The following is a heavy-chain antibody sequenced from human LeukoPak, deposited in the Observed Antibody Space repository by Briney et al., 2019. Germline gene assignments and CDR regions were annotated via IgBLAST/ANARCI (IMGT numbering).Heavy chain of an antibody. CDR2: IYNSAST. Sequence: SETLSLTCTVSGGSISSSSYYWGWIHQPPGKGLEWIGXIYNSASTYYNPSLKSRVTISVDTSKNQFSLRLSSVTAADTAVYYCARVGPVDTAMVTFFDYWGQGTLVTVSS. CDR3: ARVGPVDTAMVTFFDY. J-gene: IGHJ4*02. D-gene: IGHD5-18*01. V-gene: IGHV4-39*01. CDR1: GGSISSSSYY.